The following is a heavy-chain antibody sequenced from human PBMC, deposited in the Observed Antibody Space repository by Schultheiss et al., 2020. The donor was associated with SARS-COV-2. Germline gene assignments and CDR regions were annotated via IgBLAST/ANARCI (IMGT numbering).Heavy chain of an antibody. CDR2: IYYSGST. V-gene: IGHV4-34*01. CDR1: GGSFSGYY. Sequence: SQTLSLTCAVYGGSFSGYYWSWIRQPPGKGLEWIGSIYYSGSTNYNPSLKSRVTISVDTSKNQFSLKLSSVTAADTAVYYCARGRRINYYYYGMDVWGQGTTVTVSS. CDR3: ARGRRINYYYYGMDV. D-gene: IGHD3-10*01. J-gene: IGHJ6*02.